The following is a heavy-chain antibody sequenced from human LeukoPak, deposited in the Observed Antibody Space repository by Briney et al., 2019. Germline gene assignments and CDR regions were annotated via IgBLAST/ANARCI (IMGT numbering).Heavy chain of an antibody. D-gene: IGHD4-4*01. CDR3: ATPYSNYVPYFDY. CDR2: FDPEDGET. Sequence: GASVKVSCKVSGYTLTELSMHWVRQAPGKGLEWMGGFDPEDGETIYAQKFQGRVTMTEDTSTDTAYMELSSLRSEGTAVYYCATPYSNYVPYFDYWGQGTLVTVSS. CDR1: GYTLTELS. J-gene: IGHJ4*02. V-gene: IGHV1-24*01.